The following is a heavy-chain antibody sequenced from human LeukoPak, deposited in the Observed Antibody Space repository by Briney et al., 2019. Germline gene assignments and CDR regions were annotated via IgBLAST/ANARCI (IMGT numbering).Heavy chain of an antibody. Sequence: GGSLRLSCAASGFTVSSNYMSWVRQAPGKGLEWVSVIYSGGSTYYADSVKGRFTISRDSSKNTLYLQMNSLRAEDTAVYYCARDYYYDSSGGSGAFDIWGQGTMVTVSS. CDR3: ARDYYYDSSGGSGAFDI. CDR1: GFTVSSNY. V-gene: IGHV3-66*02. D-gene: IGHD3-22*01. J-gene: IGHJ3*02. CDR2: IYSGGST.